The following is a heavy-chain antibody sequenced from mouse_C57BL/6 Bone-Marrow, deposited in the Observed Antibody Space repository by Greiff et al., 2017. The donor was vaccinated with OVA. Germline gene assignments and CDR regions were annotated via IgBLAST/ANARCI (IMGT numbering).Heavy chain of an antibody. D-gene: IGHD2-3*01. CDR3: ARPVIYDGYFYFDY. Sequence: EVQGVESGGGLVKPGGSLKLSCAASGFTFSDYGMHWVRQAPEKGLEWVAYISSGSSTIYYADTVKGRFTISRDNAKNTLFLQMTSLRSEDTAMYYRARPVIYDGYFYFDYWGQGTTLTVSS. CDR1: GFTFSDYG. V-gene: IGHV5-17*01. J-gene: IGHJ2*01. CDR2: ISSGSSTI.